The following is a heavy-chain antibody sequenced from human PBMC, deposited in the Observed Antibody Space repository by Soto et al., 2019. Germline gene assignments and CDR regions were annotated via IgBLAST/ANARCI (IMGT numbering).Heavy chain of an antibody. CDR3: ATYYDSSGYYSPVAEYFQH. D-gene: IGHD3-22*01. CDR1: GGSISSSNW. CDR2: IYHSGST. V-gene: IGHV4-4*02. Sequence: PSETLSLTCAVSGGSISSSNWWSWVRQPPGKGLEWIGEIYHSGSTNYNPSLKSRVTISVDKSKNQFSLKLSSVTAADTAVYYCATYYDSSGYYSPVAEYFQHWGQGTLVTVSS. J-gene: IGHJ1*01.